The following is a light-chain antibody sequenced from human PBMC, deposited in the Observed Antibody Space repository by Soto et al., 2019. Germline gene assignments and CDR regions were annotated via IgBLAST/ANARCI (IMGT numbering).Light chain of an antibody. CDR2: GNN. V-gene: IGLV1-40*01. Sequence: QSVLTQAPSVSGAPGQRVTISCTGSSSNIGASYDVHWYQQVPGTAPKLLIYGNNNRPSGVPDRFSGSKSGTSASLAITGLQAEDEADYYCQSFGSSLSGSGVFGGGTKVTVL. CDR1: SSNIGASYD. CDR3: QSFGSSLSGSGV. J-gene: IGLJ3*02.